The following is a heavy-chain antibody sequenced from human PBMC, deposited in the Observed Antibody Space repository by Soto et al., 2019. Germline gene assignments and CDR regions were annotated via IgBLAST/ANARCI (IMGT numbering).Heavy chain of an antibody. J-gene: IGHJ6*02. V-gene: IGHV3-48*02. CDR3: ARLGYCSSATCKYYFYYYGRGV. CDR2: ISGRGTTT. D-gene: IGHD2-2*01. CDR1: GFSFSSYS. Sequence: PGGSLRLSCEASGFSFSSYSMNWVRQAPGKGLEWVSFISGRGTTTFYADSVKARFTVSRDNAKNSLYLEVNSLRDEDTAVYYCARLGYCSSATCKYYFYYYGRGVWGQGTTVTVS.